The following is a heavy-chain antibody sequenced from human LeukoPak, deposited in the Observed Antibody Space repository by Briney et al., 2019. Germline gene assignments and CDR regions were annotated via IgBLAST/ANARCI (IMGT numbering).Heavy chain of an antibody. Sequence: RPGGSLRLSCAASGFTFNDYAMTWVRQAPGKGLEWVSAITGSGSNTYYAASAKGRFTISRDNSKNSLDLQMNSLRAEDTAVYYCAKGLRGCSGNACYYFFDFWGQGALVTVSS. J-gene: IGHJ4*02. CDR1: GFTFNDYA. CDR3: AKGLRGCSGNACYYFFDF. D-gene: IGHD2/OR15-2a*01. V-gene: IGHV3-23*01. CDR2: ITGSGSNT.